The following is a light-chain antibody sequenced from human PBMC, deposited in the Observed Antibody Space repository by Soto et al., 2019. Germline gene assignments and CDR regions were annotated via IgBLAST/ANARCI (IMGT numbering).Light chain of an antibody. J-gene: IGLJ2*01. CDR2: YDD. CDR3: AAWDDSLNAVV. Sequence: SVLTQPPSVSEAPRQRVTISCSGSSSNIGNNAVNWYQQVPGKAPKLLIYYDDLLPSGVSERFSGSKSGTSASLAISGLQSEDEADFYCAAWDDSLNAVVFGGGTKLTVL. CDR1: SSNIGNNA. V-gene: IGLV1-36*01.